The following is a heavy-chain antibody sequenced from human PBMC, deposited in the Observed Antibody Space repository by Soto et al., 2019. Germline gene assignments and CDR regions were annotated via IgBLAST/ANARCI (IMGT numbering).Heavy chain of an antibody. J-gene: IGHJ4*02. D-gene: IGHD2-2*01. CDR3: ARVGDVLVPATKPLDY. Sequence: QVQLVESGGGVVQPGRSLRLSCAASGFTFSSYAMHWVRQAPGKGLEWVAVISYDGSNKYYADSVKGRFTISRDNSKNTLYLQMNSLRAEDTAVYYCARVGDVLVPATKPLDYWGQGTLVTVSS. CDR2: ISYDGSNK. V-gene: IGHV3-30-3*01. CDR1: GFTFSSYA.